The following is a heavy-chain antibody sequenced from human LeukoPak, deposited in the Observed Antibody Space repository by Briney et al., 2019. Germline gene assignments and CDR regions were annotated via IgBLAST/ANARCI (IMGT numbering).Heavy chain of an antibody. V-gene: IGHV1-3*04. J-gene: IGHJ4*02. D-gene: IGHD5-18*01. Sequence: ASVTVSCRASGYTLTTYAIHWVRQAPGQSLEWMGWINTGNGNTKYLEKLQDRVTITRDTSASTAYMELSSLRSEDTAVYYCARGGYIYGFDHWGQGTLVTVSS. CDR3: ARGGYIYGFDH. CDR2: INTGNGNT. CDR1: GYTLTTYA.